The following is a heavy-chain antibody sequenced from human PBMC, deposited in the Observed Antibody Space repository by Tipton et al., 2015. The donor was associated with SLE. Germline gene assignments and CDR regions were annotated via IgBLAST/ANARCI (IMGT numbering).Heavy chain of an antibody. J-gene: IGHJ4*02. CDR1: GGSFSGYY. CDR2: INHSGST. CDR3: ARVPVAGTGYDY. D-gene: IGHD6-19*01. Sequence: TLSLTCAVYGGSFSGYYWSWIRQPPGKGLEWIGEINHSGSTNYNPSLKSRVTISVDKSKNQFSLKLSSVTAADTAVYYCARVPVAGTGYDYWGQGTLVTVSS. V-gene: IGHV4-34*01.